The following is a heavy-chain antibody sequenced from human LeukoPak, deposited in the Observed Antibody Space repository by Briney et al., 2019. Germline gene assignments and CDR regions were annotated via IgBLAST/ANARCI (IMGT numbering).Heavy chain of an antibody. CDR1: GVSISSYY. CDR3: ARGVPEYYDSWSGYFYYFDY. J-gene: IGHJ4*02. V-gene: IGHV4-59*01. D-gene: IGHD3-3*01. CDR2: IYYSGST. Sequence: SETLSLTCTVSGVSISSYYWSWIRQPPGKGLEWIGYIYYSGSTNYNPSLKSRVTISVDTSKNQFSLKLTSVTAADTAVYYCARGVPEYYDSWSGYFYYFDYWGQGTLVTVSS.